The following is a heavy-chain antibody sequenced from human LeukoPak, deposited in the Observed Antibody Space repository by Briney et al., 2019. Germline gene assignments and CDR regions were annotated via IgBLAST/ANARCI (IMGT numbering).Heavy chain of an antibody. V-gene: IGHV4-34*01. CDR3: ARGRDPF. D-gene: IGHD5-24*01. J-gene: IGHJ4*02. CDR1: GGSFSGYY. Sequence: SETLSLTCAVYGGSFSGYYWSWIRQPPGKGLEWIGEINHSGSTNYNPSLKSRVTISVDTSKSQFSLKLTSMTAADTAVYYCARGRDPFWGQGTLVTVSS. CDR2: INHSGST.